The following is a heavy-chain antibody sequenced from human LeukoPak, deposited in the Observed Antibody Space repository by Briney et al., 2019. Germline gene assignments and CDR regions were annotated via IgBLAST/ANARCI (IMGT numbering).Heavy chain of an antibody. CDR1: GGSVSSASYY. Sequence: SETLSLTCTVSGGSVSSASYYWSWIRQPPGKGMEWIGYVYYSGSTNYNPSLKSRVTISLDTSKSQVSLNLSSVTAADTAVYYCARDRFRGGSIDHWGQGTLVAVSS. CDR2: VYYSGST. J-gene: IGHJ4*02. CDR3: ARDRFRGGSIDH. V-gene: IGHV4-61*01. D-gene: IGHD3-10*01.